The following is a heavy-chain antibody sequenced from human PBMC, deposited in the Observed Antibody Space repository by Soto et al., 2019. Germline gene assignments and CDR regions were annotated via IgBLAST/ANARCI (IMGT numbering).Heavy chain of an antibody. CDR2: IYYSGST. CDR3: ARDKQSPDYGDYVREYDAFDI. Sequence: QVQLQESGPGLVKPSQTLSLTCTVSGGSISSGGYYWSWIRQYPGKGLECIGYIYYSGSTYYNPSLKSRVTISVDTSKNQFSLKLSSVTAADTAVYYCARDKQSPDYGDYVREYDAFDIWGQGTMVTVSS. V-gene: IGHV4-31*03. CDR1: GGSISSGGYY. J-gene: IGHJ3*02. D-gene: IGHD4-17*01.